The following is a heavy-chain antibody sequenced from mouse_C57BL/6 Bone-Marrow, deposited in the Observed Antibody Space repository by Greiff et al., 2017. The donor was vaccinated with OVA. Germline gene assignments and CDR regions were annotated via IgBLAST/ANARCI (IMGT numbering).Heavy chain of an antibody. CDR2: ISSGGSYT. CDR3: ARHGIYYGSSPPWFAY. V-gene: IGHV5-6*01. J-gene: IGHJ3*01. Sequence: EVQLVESGGDLVKPGGSLKLSCAASGFTFSSYGMSWVRQTPDKRLEWVATISSGGSYTYYPDSVKGRFTISRDNAKNTLYLQMSSLKSEDTAMYYCARHGIYYGSSPPWFAYWGQGTLVTVSA. CDR1: GFTFSSYG. D-gene: IGHD1-1*01.